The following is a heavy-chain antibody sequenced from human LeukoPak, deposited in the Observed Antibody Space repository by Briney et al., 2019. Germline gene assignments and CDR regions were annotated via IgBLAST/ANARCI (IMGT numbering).Heavy chain of an antibody. J-gene: IGHJ4*02. D-gene: IGHD3-16*01. CDR1: GFTVSSNY. CDR3: ARDPPSRGTRYFDY. CDR2: ISSTSSSI. V-gene: IGHV3-21*01. Sequence: GGSLRLSCAASGFTVSSNYMSWVRQAPGKGLEWVSSISSTSSSITYADSVKGRFTISRDNANNSMYLQMDSLRAEDTAVYYCARDPPSRGTRYFDYWGQGTLVTVSS.